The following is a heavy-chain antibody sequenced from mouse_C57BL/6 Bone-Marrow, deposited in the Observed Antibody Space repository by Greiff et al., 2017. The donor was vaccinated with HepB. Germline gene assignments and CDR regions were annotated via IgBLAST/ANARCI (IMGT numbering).Heavy chain of an antibody. CDR3: ARDPPYYYGSSPFAY. J-gene: IGHJ3*01. V-gene: IGHV1-81*01. CDR1: GYTFTSYG. D-gene: IGHD1-1*01. Sequence: VQLVESGAELARPGASVKLSCKASGYTFTSYGISWVKQSTGQGLEWIGEIYPRSGNTYYNEKFKGKATLTADKSSSTAYMELRSLTSEDSAVYFCARDPPYYYGSSPFAYWGQGTLVTVSA. CDR2: IYPRSGNT.